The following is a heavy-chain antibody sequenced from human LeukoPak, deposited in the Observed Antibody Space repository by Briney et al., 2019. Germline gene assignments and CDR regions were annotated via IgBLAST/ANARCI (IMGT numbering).Heavy chain of an antibody. V-gene: IGHV3-23*01. J-gene: IGHJ6*02. CDR3: ARAPGASPSYYYNAMDV. Sequence: GGSLRLSCAGPGFNFSSFVMTWVRQAPGKGLEWVSSISASGRGTYYADSVKGRFTISRDNSKNTLYLQMGSLRAEDMAVYYCARAPGASPSYYYNAMDVWGQGTTVTVSS. CDR1: GFNFSSFV. D-gene: IGHD1-26*01. CDR2: ISASGRGT.